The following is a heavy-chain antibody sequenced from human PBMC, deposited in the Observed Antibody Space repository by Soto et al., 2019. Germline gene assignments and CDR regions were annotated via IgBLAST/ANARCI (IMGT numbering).Heavy chain of an antibody. J-gene: IGHJ3*02. D-gene: IGHD3-3*01. CDR1: GYTLTELS. CDR3: ATRTIFGVVTLYAFDI. V-gene: IGHV1-24*01. Sequence: ASVKVSCKVSGYTLTELSMHWVRQAPGKGLEWMGGFDPEDGETIYAQKFQGRVTMTEDTSTDTAYMELSSLRSEDTAVYYCATRTIFGVVTLYAFDIWGQGXMVTV. CDR2: FDPEDGET.